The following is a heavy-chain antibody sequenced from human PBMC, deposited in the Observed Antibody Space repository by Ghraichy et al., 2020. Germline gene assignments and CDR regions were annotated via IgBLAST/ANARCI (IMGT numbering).Heavy chain of an antibody. CDR1: GDTVSSTSAA. Sequence: SQTLTTCAISGDTVSSTSAAWTWIRQSPSRGLEWLGRTYYKSKWYTDYALSVKSRISINPDTSKNQFSLQLKSLTPEDTAVYYCARQQLGNTADYWGQASLVTVSS. J-gene: IGHJ4*02. CDR3: ARQQLGNTADY. CDR2: TYYKSKWYT. D-gene: IGHD6-13*01. V-gene: IGHV6-1*01.